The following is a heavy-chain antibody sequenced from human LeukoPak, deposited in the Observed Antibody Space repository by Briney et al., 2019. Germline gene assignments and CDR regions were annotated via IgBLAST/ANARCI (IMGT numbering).Heavy chain of an antibody. CDR1: GFTFSSYA. J-gene: IGHJ4*02. D-gene: IGHD4-17*01. Sequence: GGSLRLSCAASGFTFSSYAMHWVRQAPGKGLEYVSAISSNGGSTYYANSVKGRFTISRDNSKNTLYLQMSSLRAEDMAVYYCASSGYGDYSSPFDYWGQGTLVTVSS. CDR3: ASSGYGDYSSPFDY. CDR2: ISSNGGST. V-gene: IGHV3-64*01.